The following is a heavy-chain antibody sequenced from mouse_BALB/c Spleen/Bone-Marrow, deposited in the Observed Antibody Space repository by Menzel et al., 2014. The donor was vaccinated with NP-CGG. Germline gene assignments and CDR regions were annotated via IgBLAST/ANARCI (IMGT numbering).Heavy chain of an antibody. V-gene: IGHV1S56*01. Sequence: VKLQESGPELVKPGASVKMSCKASGYTFTSYYIHWVKQRPGQGLEWIGWIYPGDGSTKYNEKLKGKTTLTADKSSSTAYMLLSSLTSEDSAIYFCARTTAWYFDVWGAGTTVTVSS. D-gene: IGHD1-2*01. J-gene: IGHJ1*01. CDR2: IYPGDGST. CDR1: GYTFTSYY. CDR3: ARTTAWYFDV.